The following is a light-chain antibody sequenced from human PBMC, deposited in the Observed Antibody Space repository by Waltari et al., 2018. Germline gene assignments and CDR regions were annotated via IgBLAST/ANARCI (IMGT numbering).Light chain of an antibody. J-gene: IGLJ2*01. V-gene: IGLV2-23*02. CDR1: SSDVGNYDL. Sequence: QSALTQPASVSGSPGQSITIPCTGTSSDVGNYDLVSWYQQHPGKAPKLMIYEVTKRPSWVSNRFSGSKSGSTASLTVSGLQAEDEADYYCCSYAGSGTLVFGGGTKLTVL. CDR2: EVT. CDR3: CSYAGSGTLV.